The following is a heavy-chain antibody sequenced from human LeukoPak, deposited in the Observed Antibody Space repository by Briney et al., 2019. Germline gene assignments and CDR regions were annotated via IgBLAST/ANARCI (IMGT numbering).Heavy chain of an antibody. CDR2: ISNSGDSA. CDR3: AKNTAPLGGAFDI. J-gene: IGHJ3*02. V-gene: IGHV3-23*01. CDR1: GFTFSSSG. D-gene: IGHD3-16*01. Sequence: GGSLRLSCAASGFTFSSSGMSWVRQAPGKGLDWVAAISNSGDSAYYADSVKGQFTISRDNSKNTLYLQMKSLRAEDTALYYCAKNTAPLGGAFDIWGQGTMVTVSS.